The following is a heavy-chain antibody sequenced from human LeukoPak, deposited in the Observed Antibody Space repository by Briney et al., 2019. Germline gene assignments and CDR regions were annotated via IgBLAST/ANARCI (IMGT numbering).Heavy chain of an antibody. D-gene: IGHD3-3*01. CDR2: IIPIFGTA. J-gene: IGHJ5*02. V-gene: IGHV1-69*05. CDR3: ASDVLRFLEWPLLDP. Sequence: SVKVSCKASGGTFSSYAISWVRQAPGQGLEWMGRIIPIFGTANYAQKFQGRVTITTDESTRTAYMELSSLRSEDTAVYYCASDVLRFLEWPLLDPWGQGTLVTVSS. CDR1: GGTFSSYA.